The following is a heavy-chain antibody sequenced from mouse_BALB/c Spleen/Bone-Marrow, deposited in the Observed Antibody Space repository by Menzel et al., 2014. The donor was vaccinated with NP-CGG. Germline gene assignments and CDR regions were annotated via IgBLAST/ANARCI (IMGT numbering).Heavy chain of an antibody. D-gene: IGHD2-4*01. CDR1: GYTFTDKW. V-gene: IGHV1-69*01. CDR2: IDTSDSYI. CDR3: ARGGHDFSLDY. Sequence: VQRVESGAEFVMPGASVKMSCKASGYTFTDKWMHWVKQRPGQGLEWIGAIDTSDSYINYNQKFKGEASLTVDASSSTAYMHLSSLTSDNSAVYYCARGGHDFSLDYWGQGTSVIVSS. J-gene: IGHJ4*01.